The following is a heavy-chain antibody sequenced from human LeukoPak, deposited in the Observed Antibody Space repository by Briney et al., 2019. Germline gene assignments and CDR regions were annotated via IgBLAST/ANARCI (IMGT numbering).Heavy chain of an antibody. CDR2: INHSGST. V-gene: IGHV4-34*01. CDR3: ARGGLAGGYSYGSFDY. Sequence: SETLSLTCAVYGGSFSGYYWSCIRQPPGKGLEWIGEINHSGSTNYNPSLKSRVTISVDTSKNQFSLKLSSVTAADTAVYYCARGGLAGGYSYGSFDYWGQGTLVTVSS. CDR1: GGSFSGYY. J-gene: IGHJ4*02. D-gene: IGHD5-18*01.